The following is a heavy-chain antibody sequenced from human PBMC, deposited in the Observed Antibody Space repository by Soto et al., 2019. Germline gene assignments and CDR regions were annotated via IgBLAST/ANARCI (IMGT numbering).Heavy chain of an antibody. D-gene: IGHD2-8*01. CDR2: IHYDGAT. CDR3: ALRRGFVGTRANWFDP. J-gene: IGHJ5*02. Sequence: QLQLQESGPGLVKPSETLSLTCTVSGGSISSSFYYWGWIRQPPGKGLEWVGSIHYDGATYYNPSLNSRAPISLDTSKSPFFLKLTSVTAAVTAVYHCALRRGFVGTRANWFDPWGQGTLVTVSS. V-gene: IGHV4-39*01. CDR1: GGSISSSFYY.